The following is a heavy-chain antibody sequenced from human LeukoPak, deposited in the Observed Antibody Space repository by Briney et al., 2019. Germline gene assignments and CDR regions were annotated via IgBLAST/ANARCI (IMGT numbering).Heavy chain of an antibody. V-gene: IGHV4-31*03. Sequence: PSETLSLTCTVSGDSINSGGYYWSWIRQHPGKRLEWIGCISYTGHTYYNPSLRSRLTISVDTSKNHFSLKLSSVTAADTAVYYCARGGRYSEGFDPWGQGTLVTVSS. CDR1: GDSINSGGYY. J-gene: IGHJ5*02. CDR3: ARGGRYSEGFDP. CDR2: ISYTGHT. D-gene: IGHD5-12*01.